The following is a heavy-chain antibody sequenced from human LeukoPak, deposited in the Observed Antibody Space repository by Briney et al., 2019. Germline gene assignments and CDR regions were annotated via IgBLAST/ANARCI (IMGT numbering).Heavy chain of an antibody. D-gene: IGHD3-22*01. Sequence: PGRSLRLSCAASGYTFSSYGMHWVRQAPGKGLKWVAVISYDGSNKYYADSVKGRFTISRDNSKNTLYLQMNSLRAEDTAVYYCAKDSEKWLSHVYYFDYWGQGTLVTVSS. CDR1: GYTFSSYG. V-gene: IGHV3-30*18. CDR2: ISYDGSNK. CDR3: AKDSEKWLSHVYYFDY. J-gene: IGHJ4*02.